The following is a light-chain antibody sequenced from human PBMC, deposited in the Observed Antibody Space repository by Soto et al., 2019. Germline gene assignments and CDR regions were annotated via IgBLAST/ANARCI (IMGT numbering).Light chain of an antibody. Sequence: DIQMTQSPSSLSASVGDRVTITCRASQSISSYLNWYQQKPGKAPKLLIYAASSLQSGVPSRFSGSGSGTDLTLTISSLQPEDFETYYCQQSYSTPRTFGQGTKREIK. CDR2: AAS. V-gene: IGKV1-39*01. CDR3: QQSYSTPRT. CDR1: QSISSY. J-gene: IGKJ2*01.